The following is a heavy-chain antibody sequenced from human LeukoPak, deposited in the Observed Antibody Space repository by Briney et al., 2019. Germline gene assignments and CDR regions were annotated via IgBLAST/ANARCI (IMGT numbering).Heavy chain of an antibody. Sequence: GGSLRLSCAASGFTFSSYSMNWVRQAPGKGLEWVSSISSSSSYIYYADSVRGRFTISRDNAKNSLYLQMNSLRAEDTAVYYCARSSDIVVVPAAPPDYWGQGTLGTVSS. CDR3: ARSSDIVVVPAAPPDY. V-gene: IGHV3-21*01. D-gene: IGHD2-2*01. CDR1: GFTFSSYS. CDR2: ISSSSSYI. J-gene: IGHJ4*02.